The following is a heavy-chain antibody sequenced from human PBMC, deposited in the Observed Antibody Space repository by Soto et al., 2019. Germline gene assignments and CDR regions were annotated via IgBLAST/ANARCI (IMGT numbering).Heavy chain of an antibody. J-gene: IGHJ5*02. Sequence: PSETLSLTCTVSGGSISSYYWSWIRQPPGKGLEWIGYIYYSGSTNYNPSLKSRVTISVDTSKNQFSLKLSSVTAADTAVYYCARGGGSQHSSDPWGQGTLVTVSS. CDR1: GGSISSYY. CDR3: ARGGGSQHSSDP. CDR2: IYYSGST. D-gene: IGHD1-26*01. V-gene: IGHV4-59*01.